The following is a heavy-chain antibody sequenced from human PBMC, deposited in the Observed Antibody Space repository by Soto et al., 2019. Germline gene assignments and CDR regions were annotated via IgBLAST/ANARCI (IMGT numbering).Heavy chain of an antibody. J-gene: IGHJ4*02. D-gene: IGHD3-10*01. CDR3: ARLKGSEVPPGGLDY. Sequence: GESLKISCKGSGCSFTSYWISWVRQMPGKGLEWMGRIDPSDSYTNYSPSFQGHVTISADKSISTAYLQWSSLKASDTPMPDCARLKGSEVPPGGLDYWGQGTLVTASS. CDR1: GCSFTSYW. CDR2: IDPSDSYT. V-gene: IGHV5-10-1*01.